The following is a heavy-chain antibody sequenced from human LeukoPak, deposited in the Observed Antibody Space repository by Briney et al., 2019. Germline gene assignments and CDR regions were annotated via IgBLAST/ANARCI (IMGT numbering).Heavy chain of an antibody. V-gene: IGHV4-59*01. J-gene: IGHJ6*02. CDR2: IYYSGST. Sequence: SETLSLTCSVSGGSISRYYWSWLRQPPGKGLEWIGYIYYSGSTNYNPSLKSRVTISVDTSKNQFSLKLSSVTAADTAVYYCARDNWNYGSSMDVWGQGTTVTVSS. CDR1: GGSISRYY. CDR3: ARDNWNYGSSMDV. D-gene: IGHD1-7*01.